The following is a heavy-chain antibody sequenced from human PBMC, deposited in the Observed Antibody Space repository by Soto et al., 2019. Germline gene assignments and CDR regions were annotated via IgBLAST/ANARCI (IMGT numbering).Heavy chain of an antibody. CDR1: GFTFSNYW. Sequence: EVQLEESGGGLVQPGGSVRLSCAASGFTFSNYWMYWVRQAPGKGLVWVSRITGDGSSTAYADSVKGRFTISRDNAKNTVYLQMNSLTVEDTAVYYWARGDSGSARAYWGQGTLVTVSS. D-gene: IGHD3-10*01. CDR2: ITGDGSST. J-gene: IGHJ4*02. V-gene: IGHV3-74*01. CDR3: ARGDSGSARAY.